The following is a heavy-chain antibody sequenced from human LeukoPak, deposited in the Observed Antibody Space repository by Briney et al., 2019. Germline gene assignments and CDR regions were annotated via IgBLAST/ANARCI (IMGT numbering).Heavy chain of an antibody. J-gene: IGHJ4*02. V-gene: IGHV3-48*04. CDR2: ISSSSTI. D-gene: IGHD1-26*01. CDR3: VRDGGGSYYPHFDY. Sequence: GGSLRLSCAASGFTFSSYSMNWVRQAPGKGLEWVSYISSSSTISYADSVKGRFTISRDNAKNSLYLQMNSLRAEDTAVYYCVRDGGGSYYPHFDYWGQGTLVTASS. CDR1: GFTFSSYS.